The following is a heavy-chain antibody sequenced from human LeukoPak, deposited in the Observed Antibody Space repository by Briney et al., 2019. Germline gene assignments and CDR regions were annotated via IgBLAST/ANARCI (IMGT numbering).Heavy chain of an antibody. CDR3: GKRDSNGWYGGRTMRNHRFDP. J-gene: IGHJ5*01. CDR2: INQSGRT. Sequence: SETLSLTCAVYGGSFSGNYWNLIRQPPGKGLEWIGEINQSGRTNYNPSLKSRVTISIDMSKNQFSLKLSSVTAADTAVYYCGKRDSNGWYGGRTMRNHRFDPWGQGTLGTVSS. CDR1: GGSFSGNY. V-gene: IGHV4-34*01. D-gene: IGHD6-19*01.